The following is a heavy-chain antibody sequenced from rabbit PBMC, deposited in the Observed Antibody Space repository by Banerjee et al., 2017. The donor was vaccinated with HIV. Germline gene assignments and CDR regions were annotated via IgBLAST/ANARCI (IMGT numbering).Heavy chain of an antibody. CDR2: IYTGGSGTT. Sequence: QEQLVESGGGLVQPGASLTLTCTASGFSFSSSYYMCWVRQAPGKGLEWIACIYTGGSGTTYYANWAKGRFTISKTSSTTVTLQMTSLTAADTATYFCARDLAGVIGWNFNLWGQGTLVTVS. CDR1: GFSFSSSYY. D-gene: IGHD4-1*01. CDR3: ARDLAGVIGWNFNL. J-gene: IGHJ4*01. V-gene: IGHV1S45*01.